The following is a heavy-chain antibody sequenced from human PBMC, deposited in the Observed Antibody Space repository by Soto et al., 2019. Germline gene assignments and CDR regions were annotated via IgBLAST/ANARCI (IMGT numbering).Heavy chain of an antibody. CDR3: ARLGSELAAGTDYYYHYGMDV. CDR1: GGSISSGGYS. Sequence: PSETLSLTCAVSGGSISSGGYSWSWIRQPPGKGLEWIGSIYYSGSTYYNPSLKSRVTISVDTSKNQFSLKLSSVTAADTAVYYCARLGSELAAGTDYYYHYGMDVWGQGTTVTVSS. CDR2: IYYSGST. J-gene: IGHJ6*02. V-gene: IGHV4-30-2*03. D-gene: IGHD6-13*01.